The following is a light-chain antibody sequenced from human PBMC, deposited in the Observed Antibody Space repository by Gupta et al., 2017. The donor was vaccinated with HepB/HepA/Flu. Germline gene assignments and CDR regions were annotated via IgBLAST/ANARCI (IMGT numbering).Light chain of an antibody. CDR3: PKAKSLALT. Sequence: DIQMTQSPSSVSASVGDTVTITCRASQDVNRYFAWFQQKPGKAPNLLSYGATSLPSAVPSRGSGSGSGTDFTLTIRGLQPEDFATYDCPKAKSLALTFGGGTKVEIK. CDR1: QDVNRY. CDR2: GAT. J-gene: IGKJ4*01. V-gene: IGKV1-12*01.